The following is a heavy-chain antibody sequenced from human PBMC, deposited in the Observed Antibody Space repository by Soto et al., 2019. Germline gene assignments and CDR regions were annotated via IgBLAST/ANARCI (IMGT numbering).Heavy chain of an antibody. CDR1: GGSISSGGYS. Sequence: SETLSLTCAVSGGSISSGGYSWSWIRQPPGKGLEWIGYIYHSGSTYYNPSLKSRVTISVDRSKNQFSLKLSSVTAADTAVYYCARAEGIAARPGWFDPWGQGTLVTVSS. V-gene: IGHV4-30-2*01. D-gene: IGHD6-6*01. CDR3: ARAEGIAARPGWFDP. J-gene: IGHJ5*02. CDR2: IYHSGST.